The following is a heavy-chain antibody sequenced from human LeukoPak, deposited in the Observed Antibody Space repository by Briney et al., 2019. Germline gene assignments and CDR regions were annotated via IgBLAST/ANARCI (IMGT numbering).Heavy chain of an antibody. CDR3: ARDYGYCSSTSCPHDAFDI. Sequence: SETLSLTCAVSGGSISSGGYSRSWIRQPPGKGLEWIGHIYHSGSTYYNPSLKSRVTISVDRSKNQFSLKLSSVTAADTAVYYCARDYGYCSSTSCPHDAFDIWGQGTMVTVSS. V-gene: IGHV4-30-2*01. D-gene: IGHD2-2*01. J-gene: IGHJ3*02. CDR2: IYHSGST. CDR1: GGSISSGGYS.